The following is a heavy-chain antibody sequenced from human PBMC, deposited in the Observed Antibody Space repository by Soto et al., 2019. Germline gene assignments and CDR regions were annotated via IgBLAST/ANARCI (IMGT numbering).Heavy chain of an antibody. D-gene: IGHD3-3*01. V-gene: IGHV4-59*01. Sequence: PPQTLSLTCTLSGRSISTYYWRLIWQPPGQRLGRIPYIYYSGSTNYNPSLKSRVTISVDTSKNQFSLKLSSVTAADTAVYYCARDHDFWSGYSDPLGVYSAIDVWGQEITV. CDR1: GRSISTYY. J-gene: IGHJ6*02. CDR3: ARDHDFWSGYSDPLGVYSAIDV. CDR2: IYYSGST.